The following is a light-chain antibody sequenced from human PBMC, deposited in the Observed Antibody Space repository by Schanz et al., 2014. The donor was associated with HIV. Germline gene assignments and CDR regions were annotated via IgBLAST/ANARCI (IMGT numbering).Light chain of an antibody. Sequence: QSALTQPASVSGSPGQSITISCTGTSSDVGVYNYVSWYQQHPGKAPKLLIFEVSNRPSGVPDRFSGSKSGNTASLTVSGLQAEDEADYHCSSYAGSSTDVIFGGGTKLTVL. J-gene: IGLJ2*01. CDR1: SSDVGVYNY. CDR3: SSYAGSSTDVI. V-gene: IGLV2-14*01. CDR2: EVS.